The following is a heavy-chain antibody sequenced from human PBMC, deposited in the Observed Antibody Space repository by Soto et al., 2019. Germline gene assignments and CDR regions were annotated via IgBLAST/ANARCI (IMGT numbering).Heavy chain of an antibody. V-gene: IGHV4-34*01. CDR2: INHSGST. CDR3: ARGYRHTRYIVVVTNWFDP. CDR1: GGSFSGYY. D-gene: IGHD2-21*02. J-gene: IGHJ5*02. Sequence: SETLSLTCAVYGGSFSGYYWSWIRQPPGKGLEWIGEINHSGSTNYNPSLKSRVTISVDTSKNQFSLNLSSVTAADTAVYYFARGYRHTRYIVVVTNWFDPLGQGTLVTVSS.